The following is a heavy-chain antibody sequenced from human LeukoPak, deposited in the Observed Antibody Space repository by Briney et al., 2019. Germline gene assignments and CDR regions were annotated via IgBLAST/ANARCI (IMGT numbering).Heavy chain of an antibody. J-gene: IGHJ4*02. V-gene: IGHV3-7*01. CDR3: AGHFGAWHYFDY. Sequence: TGGSLRLSCAASGFTFSSYWMSWVRQAPGKGLEWVANIKQDGSDKYYVDSVKGRFTISRDNAKTSLYLQMNTLRAEDTAVYYCAGHFGAWHYFDYWGQGTLVTVSS. CDR2: IKQDGSDK. CDR1: GFTFSSYW. D-gene: IGHD3-3*01.